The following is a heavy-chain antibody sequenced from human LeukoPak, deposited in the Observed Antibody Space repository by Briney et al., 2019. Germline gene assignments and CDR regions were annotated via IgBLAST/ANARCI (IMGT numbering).Heavy chain of an antibody. J-gene: IGHJ5*02. V-gene: IGHV3-30*04. CDR3: ARDWAAGSNWFDP. CDR2: ISYDGSNK. Sequence: GRSLRVSCAASGFAFSSYAMHWVRQAPGKGLECVAVISYDGSNKYYADSVKGRFTISRDNSKNTLYLQMNSLRAEDTAVYYCARDWAAGSNWFDPWGQGTLVTVSS. D-gene: IGHD6-13*01. CDR1: GFAFSSYA.